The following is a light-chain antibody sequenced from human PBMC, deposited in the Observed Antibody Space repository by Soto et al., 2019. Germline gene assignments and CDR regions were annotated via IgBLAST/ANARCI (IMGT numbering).Light chain of an antibody. V-gene: IGKV3-20*01. J-gene: IGKJ4*01. CDR2: GAS. CDR1: QRISGSN. CDR3: QHYSSGLHP. Sequence: EIVLTQSPGTLSLSPGERATLSCRASQRISGSNLGWYQQRPGQAPSLLIYGASKRTSGVPDRFSGSGSGTDFTVNINRLEPEDFAVYYCQHYSSGLHPFGGGTTVEIK.